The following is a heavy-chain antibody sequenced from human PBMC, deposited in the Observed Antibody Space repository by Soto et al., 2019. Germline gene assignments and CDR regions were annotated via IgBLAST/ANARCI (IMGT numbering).Heavy chain of an antibody. D-gene: IGHD5-12*01. CDR3: AKNSAATIRLGYDY. J-gene: IGHJ4*02. CDR2: IIGSGGTT. V-gene: IGHV3-23*01. Sequence: EVQLLKSGGGLVQPGGSLRLSCAASGFTFATYTMSWVRQAPGKGLEWVSAIIGSGGTTYYTDSVKGRFTIYRDNSKNTLFLQMNSMRGDDTALYYCAKNSAATIRLGYDYWGQGTLVTVSS. CDR1: GFTFATYT.